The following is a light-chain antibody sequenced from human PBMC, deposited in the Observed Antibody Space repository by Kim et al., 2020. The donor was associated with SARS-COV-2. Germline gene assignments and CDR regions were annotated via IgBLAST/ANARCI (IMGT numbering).Light chain of an antibody. CDR3: QAWDSSTAV. CDR1: KLGDKY. J-gene: IGLJ1*01. V-gene: IGLV3-1*01. Sequence: VPPGQTARIPCSGDKLGDKYSCWYQQKPGQSPVLVIYQDSKRPSGIPERFSGSNSGNTATLTISGTQAMDEADYYCQAWDSSTAVFGTGTKVTVL. CDR2: QDS.